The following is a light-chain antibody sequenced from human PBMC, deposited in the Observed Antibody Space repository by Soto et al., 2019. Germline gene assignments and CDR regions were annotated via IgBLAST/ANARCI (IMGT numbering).Light chain of an antibody. V-gene: IGLV2-23*01. CDR2: EGS. CDR1: SSDVGSYNL. CDR3: CSYAGSRDVV. Sequence: QSALTQPASGSGSPGQSITISCTGTSSDVGSYNLVSWYQQYPGKAPKLMMYEGSKRPSGVSNRFSGSKSGNTASLTISGIQAEDEADYYCCSYAGSRDVVFGGGTKLTVL. J-gene: IGLJ2*01.